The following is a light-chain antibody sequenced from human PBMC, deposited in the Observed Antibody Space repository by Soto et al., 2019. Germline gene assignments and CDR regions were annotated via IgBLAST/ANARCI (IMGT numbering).Light chain of an antibody. CDR2: DAS. V-gene: IGKV1-12*01. Sequence: DIQMTQSPSSLSASVGDRVTITCRASQGISTWLAWFRQKPGKAPELLIHDASTLQSGVPSRFSGSGTGSAFTPTISSLQPEDFATYYCQQAKTFPFTFGQGTKVEIK. CDR3: QQAKTFPFT. CDR1: QGISTW. J-gene: IGKJ2*01.